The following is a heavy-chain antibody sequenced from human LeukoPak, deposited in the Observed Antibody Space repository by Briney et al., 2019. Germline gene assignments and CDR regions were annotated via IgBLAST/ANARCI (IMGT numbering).Heavy chain of an antibody. CDR2: IKQDGSEK. J-gene: IGHJ4*02. CDR1: GFTFSNDW. Sequence: GGSLRLSCVASGFTFSNDWLSWVRQAPGKGLEWLANIKQDGSEKSYVDSVKGRFTISRDNAKNSLYLQMNSLRAEDTAVYYCARRIAAAAAPYYFDYWGQGTLVTVSS. V-gene: IGHV3-7*01. D-gene: IGHD6-13*01. CDR3: ARRIAAAAAPYYFDY.